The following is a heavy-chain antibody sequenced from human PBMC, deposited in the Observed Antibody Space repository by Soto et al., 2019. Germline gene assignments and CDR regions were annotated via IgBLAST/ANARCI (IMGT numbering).Heavy chain of an antibody. Sequence: SETLSLTCTVSGGSISSYYWSWIRQPPGKGLEWIGYIYYSGSTNYNPSLKSRVTISVDTSKNQFSLKLSSVTAADTAVYYCAREKYSGSYYCFDYWGQGTLVTVSS. D-gene: IGHD1-26*01. CDR3: AREKYSGSYYCFDY. CDR1: GGSISSYY. CDR2: IYYSGST. J-gene: IGHJ4*02. V-gene: IGHV4-59*01.